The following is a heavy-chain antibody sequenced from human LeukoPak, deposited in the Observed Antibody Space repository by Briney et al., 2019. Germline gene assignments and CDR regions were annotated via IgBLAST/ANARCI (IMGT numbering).Heavy chain of an antibody. CDR2: ISYDGSNK. Sequence: GGSPRLSCAASGFTFSSYAMHWVRQAPGKGLEWVAVISYDGSNKYYADSVKGRFTISRDNSKNTLYLQMNSLRAEDTAVYYCARDPGVSTYSSSWAYYFDYWGQGTLVTVSS. CDR3: ARDPGVSTYSSSWAYYFDY. D-gene: IGHD6-13*01. V-gene: IGHV3-30-3*01. CDR1: GFTFSSYA. J-gene: IGHJ4*02.